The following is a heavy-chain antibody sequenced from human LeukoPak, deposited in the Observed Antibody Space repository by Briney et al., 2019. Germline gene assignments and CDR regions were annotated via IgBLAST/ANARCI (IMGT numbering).Heavy chain of an antibody. CDR3: ARVGYDYVWRSYRPPYYMDV. J-gene: IGHJ6*03. V-gene: IGHV4-4*07. CDR2: IYTSGST. Sequence: SETLSLTCTVSGGSISSYYWSWIRQPAGKGLEWIRRIYTSGSTNYNPSLKSRVTMSVDTSKNQFSLKLSSVTAADTAVYYCARVGYDYVWRSYRPPYYMDVWRKGTTVTVSS. CDR1: GGSISSYY. D-gene: IGHD3-16*02.